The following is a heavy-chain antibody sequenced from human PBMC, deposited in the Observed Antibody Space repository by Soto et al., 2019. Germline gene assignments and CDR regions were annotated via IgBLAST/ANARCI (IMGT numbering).Heavy chain of an antibody. J-gene: IGHJ3*02. Sequence: EVQLVESGGGLVQPGGSLRLSCAASGFTFSSYWMSWVRQAPGKGLEWVANIKQDGSEKYYVDSVKGRFTISRDNAKKSLYLQMNSMRAEDTAVYYCATLYYYDSSGYPPDAFDILGQGTMVTDSS. CDR1: GFTFSSYW. CDR3: ATLYYYDSSGYPPDAFDI. D-gene: IGHD3-22*01. CDR2: IKQDGSEK. V-gene: IGHV3-7*03.